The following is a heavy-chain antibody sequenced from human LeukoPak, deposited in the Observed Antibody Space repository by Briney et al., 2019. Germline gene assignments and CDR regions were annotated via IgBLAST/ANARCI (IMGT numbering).Heavy chain of an antibody. J-gene: IGHJ4*02. CDR1: GFTFNSYA. Sequence: PGGSLRLSCAASGFTFNSYAMHWVRQAPGKELEWVALISYDGSNKYYADSVKGRLTISRDNSKNTLYLQMNSLRAEDTAVYYCARRGAYYDSSGYYDWGQGTLVTVSS. V-gene: IGHV3-30-3*01. CDR2: ISYDGSNK. CDR3: ARRGAYYDSSGYYD. D-gene: IGHD3-22*01.